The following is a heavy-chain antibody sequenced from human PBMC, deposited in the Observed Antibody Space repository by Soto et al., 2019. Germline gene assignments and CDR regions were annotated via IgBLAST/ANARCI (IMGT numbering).Heavy chain of an antibody. CDR1: GFTFSSYA. J-gene: IGHJ6*03. CDR3: AKDQYYYGSGNYYYYYMDV. V-gene: IGHV3-23*01. CDR2: ISGSGGST. Sequence: PGGSLRLSCAASGFTFSSYAMSWVRPAPGKGLEWVSAISGSGGSTYYADSVKGRFTISRDNSKNTLYLQMNSLRAEDTAVYYCAKDQYYYGSGNYYYYYMDVWGKGTTVTVS. D-gene: IGHD3-10*01.